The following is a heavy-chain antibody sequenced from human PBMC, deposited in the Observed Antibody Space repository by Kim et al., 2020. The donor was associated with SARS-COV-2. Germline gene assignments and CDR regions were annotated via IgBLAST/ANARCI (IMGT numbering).Heavy chain of an antibody. V-gene: IGHV1-18*04. D-gene: IGHD3-10*01. CDR2: ISVYNGNT. CDR3: ARVMQETYFYGSGSLFY. J-gene: IGHJ4*02. CDR1: GYSFTNYG. Sequence: ASVKVSCKTSGYSFTNYGFNWVRQAPGQGLEWMGWISVYNGNTDYAQKVKGRVTMTTDTSTATAYMELRSLRSDDTAVYYCARVMQETYFYGSGSLFYWGQGTLVTVSS.